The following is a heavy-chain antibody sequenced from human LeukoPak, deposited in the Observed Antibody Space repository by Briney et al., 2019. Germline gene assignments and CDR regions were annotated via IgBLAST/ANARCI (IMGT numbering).Heavy chain of an antibody. CDR1: AFSLSTSGMC. CDR3: ARTLYCYDSSGYYNTGDDAFDI. V-gene: IGHV2-70*11. CDR2: IDWDDDK. Sequence: PGPTLVNPTQTLTLTCTFSAFSLSTSGMCVSWIRQSPGKALEWLARIDWDDDKYYSTSLKTRLTISKDTSKNQVVLTMTNKDPVDTATYYCARTLYCYDSSGYYNTGDDAFDIWGQGTMVTVSS. J-gene: IGHJ3*02. D-gene: IGHD3-22*01.